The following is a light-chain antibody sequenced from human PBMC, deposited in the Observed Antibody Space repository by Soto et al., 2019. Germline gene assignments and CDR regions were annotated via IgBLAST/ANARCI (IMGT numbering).Light chain of an antibody. V-gene: IGKV3-20*01. CDR1: QSVSSSY. CDR3: QQYGRSPPWT. J-gene: IGKJ1*01. CDR2: GAS. Sequence: DIVLTQSPGTLSLSPGERATLSCRASQSVSSSYLAWYQQKPGPAPRLLFYGASNRATGIPDRFSASGSGTDFTLTISRLEPDDLAVYYCQQYGRSPPWTFGQGTKVEI.